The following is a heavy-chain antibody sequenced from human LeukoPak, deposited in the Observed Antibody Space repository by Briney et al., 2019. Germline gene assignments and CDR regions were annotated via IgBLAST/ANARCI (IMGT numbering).Heavy chain of an antibody. V-gene: IGHV3-7*04. CDR1: GFTFSNYW. Sequence: GGSLRLSCAASGFTFSNYWISWVRQAPGKGLEWVANIKEDGSDTYFVDSVRGRFTISRDNAKNLLFLHMNSLRGEDTAVYYCARDQWRLFDYWGQGTLVTVSS. J-gene: IGHJ4*02. CDR3: ARDQWRLFDY. CDR2: IKEDGSDT. D-gene: IGHD2-21*02.